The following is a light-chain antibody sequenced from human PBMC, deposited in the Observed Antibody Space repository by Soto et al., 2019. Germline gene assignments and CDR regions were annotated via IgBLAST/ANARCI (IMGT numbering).Light chain of an antibody. CDR1: QGISNY. Sequence: DIQMTQSPSSLSASVGDRVTITCRASQGISNYLAWYQQKPGKVPKLLIYAASTVQSGVPSRFSGSGSGTDFTLTISRVEPGDCAVYYCRQYGNSPYTFGQGTTAEIK. CDR2: AAS. CDR3: RQYGNSPYT. V-gene: IGKV1-27*01. J-gene: IGKJ2*01.